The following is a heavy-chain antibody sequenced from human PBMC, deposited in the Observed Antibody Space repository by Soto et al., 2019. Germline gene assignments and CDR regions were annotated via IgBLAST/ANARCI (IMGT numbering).Heavy chain of an antibody. CDR3: ARTMGGIAAAGSDF. J-gene: IGHJ4*02. Sequence: ASVKVSCTASGYTFSSYGISWVRQAPGQGLEWMGWISGYNGDTKYAQKFQGRVTMTIATSTSTAYLELSSLRSDDTAIYYCARTMGGIAAAGSDFWGQGTLVTVSS. CDR1: GYTFSSYG. V-gene: IGHV1-18*01. D-gene: IGHD6-13*01. CDR2: ISGYNGDT.